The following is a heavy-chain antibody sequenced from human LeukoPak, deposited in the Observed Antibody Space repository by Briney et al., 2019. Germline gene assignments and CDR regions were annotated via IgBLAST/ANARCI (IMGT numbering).Heavy chain of an antibody. CDR2: ISYDGSNK. J-gene: IGHJ5*02. CDR3: AKDVAWNLFDP. CDR1: GFTFSTYA. Sequence: GGSLRLSCAASGFTFSTYAMHWVRQAPGKGLEWVAVISYDGSNKYYADSVKGRFTISRDNSKNTMYLQMNTLRAEDTAVYYWAKDVAWNLFDPWGGGTRVSVSS. V-gene: IGHV3-30*18.